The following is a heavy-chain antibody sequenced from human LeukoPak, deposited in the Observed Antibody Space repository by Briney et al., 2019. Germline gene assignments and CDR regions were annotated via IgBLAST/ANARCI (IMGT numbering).Heavy chain of an antibody. Sequence: SETLSLTCTVSGGSISSYSWSWIRQPPGKGLEWIGYIYYSGSTNYNPSLKSRVTISVDTSKNQFSLKLSSVTAADTDVYYCARRVPGSAYGSGSYFDYWGQGTLVTVSS. CDR1: GGSISSYS. CDR3: ARRVPGSAYGSGSYFDY. J-gene: IGHJ4*02. CDR2: IYYSGST. D-gene: IGHD3-10*01. V-gene: IGHV4-59*08.